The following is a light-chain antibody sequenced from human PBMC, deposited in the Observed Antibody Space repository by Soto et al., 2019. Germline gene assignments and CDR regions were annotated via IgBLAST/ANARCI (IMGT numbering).Light chain of an antibody. J-gene: IGKJ3*01. CDR2: DAS. V-gene: IGKV3-11*01. Sequence: EIVLTQSPATLSLSPGQRATLSCRASQSIRNHLAWYQQRVGQAPRLLIYDASKRATGIPARFSGSGSGADFTLTIHSLEPEDFAVYYCHQRNNWPFAFGPGTKVEFK. CDR3: HQRNNWPFA. CDR1: QSIRNH.